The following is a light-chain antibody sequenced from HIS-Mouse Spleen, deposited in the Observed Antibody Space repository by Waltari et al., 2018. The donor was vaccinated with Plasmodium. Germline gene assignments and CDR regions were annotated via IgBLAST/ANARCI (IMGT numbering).Light chain of an antibody. Sequence: QSALTQPPSASGSPGQSVTISCIGTSSAVGGYNYVPWYQQHPGKAPKLMIYEVSKRPSGVPDRFSGSKSGNTASLTVSGLQAEDEADYYCSSYAGSNNLVFGGGTKLTVL. V-gene: IGLV2-8*01. CDR3: SSYAGSNNLV. CDR2: EVS. J-gene: IGLJ2*01. CDR1: SSAVGGYNY.